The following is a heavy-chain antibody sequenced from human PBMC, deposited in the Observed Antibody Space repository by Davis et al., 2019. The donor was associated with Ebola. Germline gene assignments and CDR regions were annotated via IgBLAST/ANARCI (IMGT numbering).Heavy chain of an antibody. D-gene: IGHD3-10*01. V-gene: IGHV1-18*01. CDR3: ASGGGSGDVDY. CDR2: ISAYNGNT. Sequence: ASVKVSCKASGYTFTSYGISWVRQAPGQGLEWMGWISAYNGNTNYAQKFQGRVTMTRDTSISTAYMELSRLRSDDTAVYYCASGGGSGDVDYWGQGTLVTVSS. CDR1: GYTFTSYG. J-gene: IGHJ4*02.